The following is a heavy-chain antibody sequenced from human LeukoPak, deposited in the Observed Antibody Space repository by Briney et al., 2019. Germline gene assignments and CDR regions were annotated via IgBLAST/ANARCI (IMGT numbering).Heavy chain of an antibody. CDR2: ISGSDGST. J-gene: IGHJ4*02. V-gene: IGHV3-23*01. CDR3: ARNSGGYSGYDPFDY. D-gene: IGHD5-12*01. Sequence: GGSLRLSCAASGFTFSSYAMSWVRQAPGKGLEWVSAISGSDGSTYYADSVKGRFTISRDNSKNTLYLQMNSLRAEDTAVYYCARNSGGYSGYDPFDYWGQGTLVTVSS. CDR1: GFTFSSYA.